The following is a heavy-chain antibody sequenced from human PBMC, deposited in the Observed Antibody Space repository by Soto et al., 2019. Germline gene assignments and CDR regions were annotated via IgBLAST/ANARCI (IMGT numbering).Heavy chain of an antibody. CDR3: ARENVIAAAGSLHKLFDY. V-gene: IGHV3-33*01. Sequence: GGSLRLSCAASGFTFSSYGMHWVRQAPGKGLEWVAVIWYDGSNKYYADSVKGRFTISRDNSKNTLYLQMNSLRAEDTAVYYCARENVIAAAGSLHKLFDYWGQGTLVTVSS. D-gene: IGHD6-13*01. CDR1: GFTFSSYG. J-gene: IGHJ4*02. CDR2: IWYDGSNK.